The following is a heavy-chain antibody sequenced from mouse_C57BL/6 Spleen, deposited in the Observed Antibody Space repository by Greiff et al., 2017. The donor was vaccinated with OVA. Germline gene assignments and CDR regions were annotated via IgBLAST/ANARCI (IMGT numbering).Heavy chain of an antibody. CDR3: ARWRDAMDY. Sequence: QVQLKESGPELVKPGASVKISCKASGYAFSSSWMNWVKQRPGKGLEWIGRIYPGDGDTNYNGKFKGKATLTADKSSSTAYMQLSSLTSEDSAVYFCARWRDAMDYWGQGTSVTVSS. V-gene: IGHV1-82*01. CDR1: GYAFSSSW. J-gene: IGHJ4*01. CDR2: IYPGDGDT.